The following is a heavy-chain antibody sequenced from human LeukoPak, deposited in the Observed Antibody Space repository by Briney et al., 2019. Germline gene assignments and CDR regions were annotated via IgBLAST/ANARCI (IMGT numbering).Heavy chain of an antibody. CDR2: IYYSGST. Sequence: TSQTLSLTCTVSGGSISSGDYYWSWIRQPPGKGLEWIGYIYYSGSTYYNPSLKSRVTISVDTSKNQFSLKLSSVTAADTAVYYCARDSSCSSTSCYPRHPNWFDPWGQGTLVTVSS. D-gene: IGHD2-2*01. J-gene: IGHJ5*02. CDR3: ARDSSCSSTSCYPRHPNWFDP. V-gene: IGHV4-30-4*08. CDR1: GGSISSGDYY.